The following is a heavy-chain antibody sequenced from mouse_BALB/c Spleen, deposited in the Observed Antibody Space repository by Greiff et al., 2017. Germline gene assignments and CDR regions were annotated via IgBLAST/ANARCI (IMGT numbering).Heavy chain of an antibody. J-gene: IGHJ4*01. V-gene: IGHV1-4*01. CDR2: INPSTGYT. Sequence: QVQLQQPGAELVRPGASVKLSCKASGYTFTSYWMHWVKQRPGQGLEWIGYINPSTGYTEYNQKFKDKATLTADKSSSTAYMQLSSLTSEDSAVYYCARRDYGSSYYAMDYWGQGTSVTVSS. CDR3: ARRDYGSSYYAMDY. D-gene: IGHD1-1*01. CDR1: GYTFTSYW.